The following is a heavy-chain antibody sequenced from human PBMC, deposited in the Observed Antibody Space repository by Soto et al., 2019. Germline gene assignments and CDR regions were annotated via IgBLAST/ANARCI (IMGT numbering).Heavy chain of an antibody. D-gene: IGHD3-22*01. J-gene: IGHJ6*02. Sequence: GASVKVSCKASGFTFTSSAVQWVRQARGQRLEWIGWIVVGSGNTNYAQKFQERVTITRDMSTSTAYMELSSLRSEDTAVYYCALDSSGYTRGYYGMDVWGQGTTVTVSS. CDR3: ALDSSGYTRGYYGMDV. CDR2: IVVGSGNT. V-gene: IGHV1-58*01. CDR1: GFTFTSSA.